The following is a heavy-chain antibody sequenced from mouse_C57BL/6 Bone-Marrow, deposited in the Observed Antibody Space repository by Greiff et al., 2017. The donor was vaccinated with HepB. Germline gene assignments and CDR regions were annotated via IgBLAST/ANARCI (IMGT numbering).Heavy chain of an antibody. CDR1: GFTFSDYG. D-gene: IGHD1-1*01. V-gene: IGHV5-17*01. CDR3: ARKDHYYGSSWDWYFDV. J-gene: IGHJ1*03. Sequence: DVKLVESGGGLVKPGGSLKLSCAASGFTFSDYGMHWVRQAPEKGLEWVAYISSGSSTIYYADTVKGRFTISRDNAKNTLFLQMTSLRSEDKAMYYCARKDHYYGSSWDWYFDVWGTGTTVTVSS. CDR2: ISSGSSTI.